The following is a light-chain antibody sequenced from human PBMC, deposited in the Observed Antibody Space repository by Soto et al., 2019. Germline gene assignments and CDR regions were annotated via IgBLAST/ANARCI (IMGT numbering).Light chain of an antibody. V-gene: IGLV1-44*01. CDR3: AAWDDSLNGRV. CDR2: YDN. J-gene: IGLJ1*01. CDR1: TSNIGSNT. Sequence: QSVLTQPPSASGTPGQRVIISCSGSTSNIGSNTVSWYQHLPGTAPKLLIYYDNLRPSGVPDRISGSKSGTSASLAISGLQSDDEADYYCAAWDDSLNGRVFGTGTKLTVL.